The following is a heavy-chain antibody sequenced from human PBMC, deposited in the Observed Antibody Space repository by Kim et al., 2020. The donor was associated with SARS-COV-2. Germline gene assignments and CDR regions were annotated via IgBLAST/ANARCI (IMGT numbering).Heavy chain of an antibody. Sequence: SETLSLTCAVSGGSVSSSTWWTWVRQPPGKGLEWIGKIFHSGDTNYNPSLESRFTISVAKSKNQFSLNLSSVTAADTAVYYCACADFYISEFDSWGHG. D-gene: IGHD6-25*01. V-gene: IGHV4-4*02. CDR2: IFHSGDT. CDR3: ACADFYISEFDS. J-gene: IGHJ5*01. CDR1: GGSVSSSTW.